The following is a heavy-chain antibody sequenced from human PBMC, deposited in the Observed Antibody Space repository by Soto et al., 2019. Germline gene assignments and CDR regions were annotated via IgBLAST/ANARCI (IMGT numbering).Heavy chain of an antibody. J-gene: IGHJ5*02. CDR2: INHSGST. Sequence: QVQLQQWGAGLLKPSETLSLTCAVYGGSFSGYYWSWIRQPPGKGLEWIGEINHSGSTNYNPSRKSRVTISVDTSKNQFSLKLSSVTAADTAVYYCASQNWFDPWGQGTLVTVSS. CDR1: GGSFSGYY. CDR3: ASQNWFDP. V-gene: IGHV4-34*01.